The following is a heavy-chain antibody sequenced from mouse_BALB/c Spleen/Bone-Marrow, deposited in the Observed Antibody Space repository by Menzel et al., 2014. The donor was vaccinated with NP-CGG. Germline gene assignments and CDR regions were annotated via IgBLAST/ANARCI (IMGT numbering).Heavy chain of an antibody. CDR1: GFTFSDYY. V-gene: IGHV5-12*02. CDR3: ARESYGYAMDY. J-gene: IGHJ4*01. D-gene: IGHD1-1*01. CDR2: ISNGGGST. Sequence: EVQLQESGGGLVQPGGSLKLSCATSGFTFSDYYMFWVRQTPDKRLEWVAYISNGGGSTYYPDTVKGRFTISRDNAKNTLYLQMSRLKSEDTAMYYCARESYGYAMDYWGQGTSVTVSS.